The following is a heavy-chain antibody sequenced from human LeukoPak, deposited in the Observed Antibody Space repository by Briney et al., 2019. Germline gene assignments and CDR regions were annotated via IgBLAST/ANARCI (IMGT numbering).Heavy chain of an antibody. D-gene: IGHD3-22*01. CDR3: ARKPIVVASTHNWFDP. CDR2: INHSGST. CDR1: GGSFSGYY. V-gene: IGHV4-34*01. Sequence: PSETLSLTCAVYGGSFSGYYWSWIRQPPGKGLEWIGEINHSGSTNYNPSLKSRVTISVDTSKNQFSLKLSSVTAADTAVYYCARKPIVVASTHNWFDPWGQGTLVTVSS. J-gene: IGHJ5*02.